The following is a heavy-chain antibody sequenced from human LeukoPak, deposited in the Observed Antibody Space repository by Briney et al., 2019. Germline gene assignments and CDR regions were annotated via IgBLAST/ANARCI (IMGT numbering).Heavy chain of an antibody. V-gene: IGHV1-2*02. CDR3: ARASVNSGAY. Sequence: ASVKVSCKASVYSFTRNYLYWVRQAPGQGLEGMGWINPHSGVTSSAQKFEGRLTMTRDQSISTAFMELTSLTPDDTAVYYCARASVNSGAYWGLGTLVTVSS. J-gene: IGHJ4*01. CDR2: INPHSGVT. D-gene: IGHD3-10*01. CDR1: VYSFTRNY.